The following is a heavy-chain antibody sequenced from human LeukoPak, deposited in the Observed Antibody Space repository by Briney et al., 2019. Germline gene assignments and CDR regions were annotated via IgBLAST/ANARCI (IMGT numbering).Heavy chain of an antibody. CDR3: ARGLVEGDDALDI. D-gene: IGHD3-9*01. CDR2: IIPIFGIA. J-gene: IGHJ3*02. V-gene: IGHV1-69*04. CDR1: GGTFSSYA. Sequence: SVKVSCKASGGTFSSYAISWVRQAPGQGLEWMGRIIPIFGIANYAQKFQGRVTITADKSTSTAYMELSSLRSEDTAVYYCARGLVEGDDALDIWGQGTMVTVSS.